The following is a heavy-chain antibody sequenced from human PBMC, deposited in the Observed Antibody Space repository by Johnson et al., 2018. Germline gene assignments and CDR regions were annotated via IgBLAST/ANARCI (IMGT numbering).Heavy chain of an antibody. V-gene: IGHV3-48*01. Sequence: VQLVESGGGLVQPGRSLRLSCAASGFTFRSYSMNWVRQAPGMGLEWVSYISSSSSTIYYADSVKGRFTISRDNAKNSLYLQMNSLRAEDTAVYYCARVYGDYYYYYYMDVWGKGTTVTVSS. J-gene: IGHJ6*03. CDR3: ARVYGDYYYYYYMDV. CDR1: GFTFRSYS. D-gene: IGHD4-17*01. CDR2: ISSSSSTI.